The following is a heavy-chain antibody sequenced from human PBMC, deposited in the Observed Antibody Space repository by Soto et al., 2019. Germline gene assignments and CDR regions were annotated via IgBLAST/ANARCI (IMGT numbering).Heavy chain of an antibody. CDR3: TRDTTGPDDH. D-gene: IGHD1-1*01. V-gene: IGHV3-74*01. CDR2: INPDGSTT. J-gene: IGHJ4*02. CDR1: GFTLSCYW. Sequence: EVQLVESGGGLVQPGGSLRLSCAASGFTLSCYWVHWVRQVPGKGLVWVSRINPDGSTTNYADSVKGRFTVSRDNAKNTVYLHMNSLRAEDTAVYYCTRDTTGPDDHWGQGTLVTVSS.